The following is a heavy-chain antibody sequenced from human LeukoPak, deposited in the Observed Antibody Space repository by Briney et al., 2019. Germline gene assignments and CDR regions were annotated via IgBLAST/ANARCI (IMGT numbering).Heavy chain of an antibody. D-gene: IGHD2-8*01. J-gene: IGHJ3*02. CDR2: IFYTGRA. Sequence: SETLSLTCTVSDGSISSTNYFWNWIRQPPGKGLEWIGSIFYTGRAYYNPSLSGRVAMSVDTSKNQFSLRVTSVTAADTAVYFCAREWANVLDNALDIWGRGTLVTVSS. CDR1: DGSISSTNYF. V-gene: IGHV4-39*02. CDR3: AREWANVLDNALDI.